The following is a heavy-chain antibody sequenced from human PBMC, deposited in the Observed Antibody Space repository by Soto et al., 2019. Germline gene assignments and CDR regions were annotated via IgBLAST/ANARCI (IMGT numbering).Heavy chain of an antibody. CDR3: ARGELDRTIDY. Sequence: GGSLRLSCAASGFTFSSYEMNWVRQAPGKGLEWVSYISSSGSTIYHADSVKGRFTISRDNAKNSLFLQMNSLRHDDTAVYYCARGELDRTIDYWGQGTLVTVSS. V-gene: IGHV3-48*03. D-gene: IGHD1-1*01. CDR1: GFTFSSYE. J-gene: IGHJ4*02. CDR2: ISSSGSTI.